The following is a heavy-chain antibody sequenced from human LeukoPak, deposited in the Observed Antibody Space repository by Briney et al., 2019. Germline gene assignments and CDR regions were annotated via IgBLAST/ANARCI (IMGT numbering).Heavy chain of an antibody. CDR2: INHSGST. V-gene: IGHV4-34*01. Sequence: SETLSLTCAVYGGSFSGYYWSWIRQSPGKGLEWIGEINHSGSTNYNPSLKSRVTISVDTSKNQFSLKLSSVTAADTAVYYCARGDESSSWWAQGGFDIWGQGTMVTVSS. D-gene: IGHD6-13*01. CDR1: GGSFSGYY. CDR3: ARGDESSSWWAQGGFDI. J-gene: IGHJ3*02.